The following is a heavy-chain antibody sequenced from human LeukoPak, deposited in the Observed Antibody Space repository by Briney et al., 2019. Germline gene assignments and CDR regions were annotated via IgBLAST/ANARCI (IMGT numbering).Heavy chain of an antibody. D-gene: IGHD3-9*01. CDR3: AKASTRDTGYYFDS. CDR2: ISGSGGST. Sequence: GGSLRLSCAASGFTFSSYAISWVRQAPGKGLEWVSAISGSGGSTYYADSVKGRFTISRDNSKNTLYLQMNSLRAEDTARYYCAKASTRDTGYYFDSWGQGTLVSVSS. CDR1: GFTFSSYA. V-gene: IGHV3-23*01. J-gene: IGHJ4*02.